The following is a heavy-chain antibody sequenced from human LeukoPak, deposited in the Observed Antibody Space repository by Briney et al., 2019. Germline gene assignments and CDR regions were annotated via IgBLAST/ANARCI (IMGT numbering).Heavy chain of an antibody. CDR1: GFTFSSYA. J-gene: IGHJ5*02. CDR2: ISGSGDIT. CDR3: ARAVAGTHWLDP. D-gene: IGHD6-19*01. Sequence: PGGSLRLSCAASGFTFSSYAMSWVRQAPGKGLEWVSSISGSGDITYYADSVKGRFTMSRENAKNSLHLQMNSLTAGDTAVYYCARAVAGTHWLDPWGQGTLVTVSS. V-gene: IGHV3-23*01.